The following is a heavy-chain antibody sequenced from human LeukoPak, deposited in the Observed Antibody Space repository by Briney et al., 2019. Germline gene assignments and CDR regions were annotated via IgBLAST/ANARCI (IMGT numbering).Heavy chain of an antibody. CDR2: IYPGEWET. CDR3: ARQGHIVGGGWFDP. CDR1: GSRFRRYW. Sequence: GGALESSLQGSGSRFRRYWIGRGRPGPGKGAGGRGVIYPGEWETRYRRPFKGQVTISADNSTYTPYLQSRSLGASDSAMYYCARQGHIVGGGWFDPWGQGTLVTVSS. J-gene: IGHJ5*02. D-gene: IGHD2-15*01. V-gene: IGHV5-51*01.